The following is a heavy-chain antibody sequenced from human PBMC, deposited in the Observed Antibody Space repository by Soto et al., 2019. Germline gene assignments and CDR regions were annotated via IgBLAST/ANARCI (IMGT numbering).Heavy chain of an antibody. D-gene: IGHD6-6*01. V-gene: IGHV1-8*01. CDR1: GYTFINYD. Sequence: QVQLVQSGTEVKKPGASVKVSCKPSGYTFINYDINWVRQATGQGPEWMGFLTPSTGNTGYARRFQGRLTLTSDTCTGTAYMELRGLTSADTAVYYCVALARWGQGSLVAVSS. CDR3: VALAR. J-gene: IGHJ4*02. CDR2: LTPSTGNT.